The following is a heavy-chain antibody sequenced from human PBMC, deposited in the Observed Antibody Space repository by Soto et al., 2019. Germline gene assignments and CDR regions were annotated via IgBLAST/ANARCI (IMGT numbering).Heavy chain of an antibody. V-gene: IGHV1-69*04. CDR1: GGTLTSYS. CDR2: IIPIIGIV. J-gene: IGHJ4*02. CDR3: ARDGLGTARRYFDS. D-gene: IGHD6-6*01. Sequence: QVQLVQSGAEVKKPGSSVKVYCKASGGTLTSYSITWVRQAPGQGHEWMGKIIPIIGIVNYAQKFDGRVTITADKSTTTAYMELSSLRSEDTAVYYWARDGLGTARRYFDSWGQGTLVTDSS.